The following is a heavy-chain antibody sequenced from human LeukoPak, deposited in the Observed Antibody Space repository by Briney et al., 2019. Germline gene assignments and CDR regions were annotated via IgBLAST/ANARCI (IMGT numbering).Heavy chain of an antibody. J-gene: IGHJ4*02. Sequence: PGGSLRLSCSASGFTFSDYDMIWIRQAPGKGLEWISAISGRSSDTYYGDSVKGRFSISRDNAKNLLYLQMNGLGAEDTAVYYCGRAFPPLRTSSAGDLWGQGTLVTVSS. V-gene: IGHV3-21*06. CDR3: GRAFPPLRTSSAGDL. CDR2: ISGRSSDT. CDR1: GFTFSDYD. D-gene: IGHD3-16*01.